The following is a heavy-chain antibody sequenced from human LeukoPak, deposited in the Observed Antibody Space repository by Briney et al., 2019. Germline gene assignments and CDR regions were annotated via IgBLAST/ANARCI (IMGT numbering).Heavy chain of an antibody. CDR1: GGSFSGSN. J-gene: IGHJ4*02. Sequence: SETLSLTCAVYGGSFSGSNWSWIRRPPGKGLEWIGEIYNSGSTIYNPSLKSRVTISVDTSKNQLSLNLNSVTAADTAEYYCVRAYDYWGQGTLVTVSS. CDR2: IYNSGST. CDR3: VRAYDY. V-gene: IGHV4-34*01.